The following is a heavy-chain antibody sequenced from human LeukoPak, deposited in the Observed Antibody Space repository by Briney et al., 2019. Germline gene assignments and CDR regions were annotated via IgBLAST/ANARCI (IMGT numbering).Heavy chain of an antibody. CDR2: IRYDGSNK. CDR1: GFTFSSYG. J-gene: IGHJ6*03. D-gene: IGHD4-17*01. CDR3: AKPDYGDYPRDYYYYMDV. Sequence: GGSLRLSCAASGFTFSSYGMHWVRQAPGKGLEWVAFIRYDGSNKYYADSVKGRFTISRDNSKNTLYLQMNSLRAEDTAVYYCAKPDYGDYPRDYYYYMDVWGKGTTVTISS. V-gene: IGHV3-30*02.